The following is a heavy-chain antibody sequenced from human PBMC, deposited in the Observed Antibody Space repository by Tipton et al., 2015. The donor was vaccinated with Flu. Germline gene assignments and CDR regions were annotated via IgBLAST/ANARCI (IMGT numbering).Heavy chain of an antibody. J-gene: IGHJ3*02. CDR2: IYYSGST. CDR1: GGSVSSGSYY. V-gene: IGHV4-61*01. Sequence: TLSLTCTVSGGSVSSGSYYWSWIRQPPGKGLEWIGYIYYSGSTNYNPSLKSRVTISVDTSKNHFSLKLSSVTAADTAVYYCARDRPARVSSGWYRAFDIWGQGTMVTVSS. CDR3: ARDRPARVSSGWYRAFDI. D-gene: IGHD6-19*01.